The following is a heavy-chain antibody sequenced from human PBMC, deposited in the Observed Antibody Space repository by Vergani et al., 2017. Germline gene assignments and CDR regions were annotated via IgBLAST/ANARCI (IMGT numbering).Heavy chain of an antibody. Sequence: EVQLVESGGGLVQPGGSLRLSCATSGFVFTDFWMDWVRQTPEKGLEWVANIKQGGTQKIYADSVKGRFTISRDNSKNMLYLQMNSLRAEDTAVYYCARLSYDTTPYLQGGYDCWGQGTLVSVSS. D-gene: IGHD3-22*01. CDR2: IKQGGTQK. J-gene: IGHJ4*02. CDR3: ARLSYDTTPYLQGGYDC. CDR1: GFVFTDFW. V-gene: IGHV3-7*03.